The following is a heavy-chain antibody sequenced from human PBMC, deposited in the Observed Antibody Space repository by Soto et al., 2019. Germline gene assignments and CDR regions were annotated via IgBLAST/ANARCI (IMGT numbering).Heavy chain of an antibody. CDR2: IIPIFGTA. J-gene: IGHJ6*02. CDR1: GGTFSSYA. Sequence: HVQLVQSGAEVKKPGSSVKVSCKASGGTFSSYAISWVRQAPGQGLEWMGGIIPIFGTANYAQKFQGRVTITADESTSTAYMELSSLRSEDTAVYYCAGSPGGGAYYYYGMDVWGQGTTVTVSS. D-gene: IGHD2-15*01. V-gene: IGHV1-69*12. CDR3: AGSPGGGAYYYYGMDV.